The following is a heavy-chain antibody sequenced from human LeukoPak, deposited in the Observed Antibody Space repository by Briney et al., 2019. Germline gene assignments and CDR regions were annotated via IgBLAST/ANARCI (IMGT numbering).Heavy chain of an antibody. J-gene: IGHJ4*02. Sequence: SETLSLTCTVSGGSISSYYWSWIRQPPGKGLEWIGYIYYSGSTYYNPSLKSRVTISVDTSKNQFSLKLSSVTAADTAVYYCARDQGGGWYGPQDYWGQGTLVTVSS. CDR1: GGSISSYY. CDR3: ARDQGGGWYGPQDY. CDR2: IYYSGST. D-gene: IGHD6-19*01. V-gene: IGHV4-59*12.